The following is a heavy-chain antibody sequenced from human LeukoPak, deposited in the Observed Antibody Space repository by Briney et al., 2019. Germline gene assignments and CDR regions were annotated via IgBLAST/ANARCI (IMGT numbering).Heavy chain of an antibody. CDR2: IYPGDSDT. CDR3: ARHLGSGYYYYYGMDV. J-gene: IGHJ6*02. V-gene: IGHV5-51*01. Sequence: GESLKISCKGSGYSFTSYWIGWVRQMPGKGLEWRGIIYPGDSDTRYSPSFQGQVTISADKSISTAYLQWSSLKASDNARYYCARHLGSGYYYYYGMDVWGQGTTVTVSS. CDR1: GYSFTSYW. D-gene: IGHD3-10*02.